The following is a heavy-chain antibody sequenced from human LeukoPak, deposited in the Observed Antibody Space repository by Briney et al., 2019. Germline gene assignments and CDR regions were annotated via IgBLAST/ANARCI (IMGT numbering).Heavy chain of an antibody. CDR3: ARDLGYCSSTSCYYGY. J-gene: IGHJ4*02. CDR2: MNPNSGNT. CDR1: GYTFTSYD. Sequence: ASVKVSCKASGYTFTSYDIIWVRQATGQGLEWMGWMNPNSGNTNYAQKLQGRVTMTTDTSTSTAYMELRSLRSDDTAVYYCARDLGYCSSTSCYYGYWGQGTLVTVSS. D-gene: IGHD2-2*01. V-gene: IGHV1-18*01.